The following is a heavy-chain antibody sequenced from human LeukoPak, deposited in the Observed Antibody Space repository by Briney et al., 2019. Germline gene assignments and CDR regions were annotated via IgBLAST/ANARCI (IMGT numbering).Heavy chain of an antibody. Sequence: SETLSLTCTVSGGSISSSSYYWGWIRQPPGKGLEWIGSIYYSGSTYYNPSLKSRVIISVDTSKNQFSLKLSSVTAADTAVYYCASGVVRVITLYWGQGTLVTVSS. CDR3: ASGVVRVITLY. CDR1: GGSISSSSYY. CDR2: IYYSGST. J-gene: IGHJ4*02. D-gene: IGHD3-22*01. V-gene: IGHV4-39*07.